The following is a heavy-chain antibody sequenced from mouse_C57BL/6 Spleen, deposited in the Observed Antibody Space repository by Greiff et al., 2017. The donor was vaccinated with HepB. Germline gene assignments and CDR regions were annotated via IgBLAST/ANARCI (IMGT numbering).Heavy chain of an antibody. V-gene: IGHV5-4*01. CDR3: AREDLYSAMDY. J-gene: IGHJ4*01. CDR2: ISDGGSYT. CDR1: GFTFSSYA. Sequence: DVMLVESGGGLVKPGGSLKLSCAASGFTFSSYAMSWVRQTPEKRLEWVATISDGGSYTYYPDNVKGRFTISRDNAKNNLYLQMSHLKSEDTAMYYCAREDLYSAMDYWGQGTSVTVSS.